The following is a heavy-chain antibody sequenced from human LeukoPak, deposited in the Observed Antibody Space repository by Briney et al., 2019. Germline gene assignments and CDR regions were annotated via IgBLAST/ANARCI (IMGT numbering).Heavy chain of an antibody. Sequence: PGGSLRLSCAASGFTFSSYEMNWVRQAQGKGLEWVANINQDGTEKYYVDSVKGRFTISRDNGKNSLYLQMNSLRVEDTAVYYCAKLAKYFYGAETFYFFEHWGQGTPVTASS. D-gene: IGHD3-10*01. V-gene: IGHV3-7*01. J-gene: IGHJ4*02. CDR3: AKLAKYFYGAETFYFFEH. CDR2: INQDGTEK. CDR1: GFTFSSYE.